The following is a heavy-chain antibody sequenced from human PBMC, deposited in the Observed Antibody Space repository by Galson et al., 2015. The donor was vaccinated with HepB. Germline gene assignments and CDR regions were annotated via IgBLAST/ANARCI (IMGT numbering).Heavy chain of an antibody. D-gene: IGHD1-26*01. V-gene: IGHV1-18*04. J-gene: IGHJ4*02. CDR1: GYTFTSYG. CDR3: ARDIGGGGRYPVEPFDY. Sequence: SVKVSCKASGYTFTSYGISWVRQAPGQGLEWMGWISAYKGNTNYAQKFQGRVTMTTDTSTSTAYMELRSLRSDDTAVYYCARDIGGGGRYPVEPFDYWGQGTLVTVSS. CDR2: ISAYKGNT.